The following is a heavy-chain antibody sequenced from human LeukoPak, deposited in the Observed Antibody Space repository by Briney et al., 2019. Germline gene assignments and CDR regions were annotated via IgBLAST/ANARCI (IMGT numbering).Heavy chain of an antibody. J-gene: IGHJ4*02. Sequence: SGTLSLTCAVSGGSISSSNWWSWVRQPPGKGLEWIGEIYHSGSTNYNPSLKSRATISVDKSKNQFSLKLSSVTAADTAVYYCARDSSGFNPLFDYWGQGTLVTVSS. D-gene: IGHD6-19*01. V-gene: IGHV4-4*02. CDR3: ARDSSGFNPLFDY. CDR2: IYHSGST. CDR1: GGSISSSNW.